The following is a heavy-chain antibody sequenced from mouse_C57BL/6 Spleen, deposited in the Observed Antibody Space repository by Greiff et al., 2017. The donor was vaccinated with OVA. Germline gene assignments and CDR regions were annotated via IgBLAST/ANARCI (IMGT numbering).Heavy chain of an antibody. CDR1: GFTFSDYG. D-gene: IGHD1-3*01. CDR3: ARPLALYYFDY. Sequence: EVMLVESGGGLVKPEGSLKLSCAASGFTFSDYGMHWVRQAPEKGLEWVAYISSGSSTIYYADTVKGRFTISRDNAKNTLFLQMTSLRSEDTAMYYCARPLALYYFDYWGQGTTLTVSS. J-gene: IGHJ2*01. V-gene: IGHV5-17*01. CDR2: ISSGSSTI.